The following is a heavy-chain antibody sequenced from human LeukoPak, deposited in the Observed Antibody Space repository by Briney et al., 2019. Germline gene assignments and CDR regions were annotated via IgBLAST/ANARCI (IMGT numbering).Heavy chain of an antibody. CDR1: GGSISSGGYY. Sequence: SQTLSLTCTVSGGSISSGGYYWSWIRQHPGTGLEWIGYIYYSGSTYYNPSLKSRVTISVDTSKNQFSLKLSSVTAADTAVYCCARGTFTMVREPVKSWGQGTLVTVSS. CDR3: ARGTFTMVREPVKS. J-gene: IGHJ4*02. D-gene: IGHD3-10*01. V-gene: IGHV4-31*03. CDR2: IYYSGST.